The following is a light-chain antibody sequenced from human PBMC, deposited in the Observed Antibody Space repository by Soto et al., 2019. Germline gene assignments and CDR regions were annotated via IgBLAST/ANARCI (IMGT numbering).Light chain of an antibody. J-gene: IGKJ5*01. CDR2: GAS. CDR1: QSVSSSY. V-gene: IGKV3-20*01. CDR3: QKYGSSPIN. Sequence: EIVLTQSPATLSFSPGERATLSCRASQSVSSSYLAWYQQKPGQAPRLLIYGASSRATGIPDRFSGSGSGTDFTLTISRLEPEDFAVYYCQKYGSSPINFGQGTRLEIK.